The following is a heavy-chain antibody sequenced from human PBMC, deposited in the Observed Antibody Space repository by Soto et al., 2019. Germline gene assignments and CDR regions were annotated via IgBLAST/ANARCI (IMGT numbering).Heavy chain of an antibody. CDR3: ASLAVAEGFEP. CDR1: GFSVSNNY. D-gene: IGHD6-19*01. V-gene: IGHV3-53*02. J-gene: IGHJ5*02. Sequence: EVQLVETGGGLIQPGGSLRLSCAASGFSVSNNYMSWVRQAPGKGLEWVSIIHAGGSTYYADSVKGRFTISRDNSKNTVYRQMNGLRDEDTAMYYCASLAVAEGFEPWGQGTLVTVSS. CDR2: IHAGGST.